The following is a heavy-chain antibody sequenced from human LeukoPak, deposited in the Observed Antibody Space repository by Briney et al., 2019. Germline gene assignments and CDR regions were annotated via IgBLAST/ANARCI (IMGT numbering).Heavy chain of an antibody. D-gene: IGHD6-13*01. CDR3: ARGEYSSSWYWFDP. CDR2: INPNSGGT. Sequence: ASVKVSCKASGYTFTGYYIHWVRQAPGQGLEWMGWINPNSGGTNYAQKFQGRVTMTRDTSISTAYMELSRLRSDDTAVYYCARGEYSSSWYWFDPWGQGTLVTVSS. CDR1: GYTFTGYY. V-gene: IGHV1-2*02. J-gene: IGHJ5*02.